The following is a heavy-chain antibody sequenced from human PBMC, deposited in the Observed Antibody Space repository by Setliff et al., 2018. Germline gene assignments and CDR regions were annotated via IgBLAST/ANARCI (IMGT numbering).Heavy chain of an antibody. CDR1: GGSISSGSYY. CDR2: IYTSGST. V-gene: IGHV4-61*09. CDR3: ARYSNDFWSGYYAFDI. Sequence: SETLSLTCTVSGGSISSGSYYWSWIRQPAGKGLEWIGHIYTSGSTNYNPSLKSRVTISVDTSKNQFSLKLSSVTAADTAVYYRARYSNDFWSGYYAFDIWGQGTMVTVSS. J-gene: IGHJ3*02. D-gene: IGHD3-3*01.